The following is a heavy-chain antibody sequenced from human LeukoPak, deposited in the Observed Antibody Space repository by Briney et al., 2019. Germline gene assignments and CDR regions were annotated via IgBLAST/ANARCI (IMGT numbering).Heavy chain of an antibody. CDR1: GGSISSYY. J-gene: IGHJ4*02. V-gene: IGHV4-59*12. CDR3: ASSDILTGYRFDY. Sequence: PSETLSLTCTVSGGSISSYYWSWLRQPPGKGLEWIGYIYYSGSTNYNHSLKSRVTISVDTSKNQFSLKLSSVTAADTAVYYCASSDILTGYRFDYWGQGTLVTVSS. CDR2: IYYSGST. D-gene: IGHD3-9*01.